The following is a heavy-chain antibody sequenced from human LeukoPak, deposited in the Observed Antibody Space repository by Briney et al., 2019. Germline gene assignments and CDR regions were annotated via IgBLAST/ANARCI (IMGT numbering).Heavy chain of an antibody. CDR1: GFTFSSYS. J-gene: IGHJ5*02. Sequence: PGGSLRLSCAASGFTFSSYSMNWVRQAPGKGLEWVSYISSSSSTIYYADSVKGRFTISRDNAKNSLYLQMNSLRAEDTAVYYCARSAIEWLFQSVVGGPNWFDPWGQGTLVTVSS. V-gene: IGHV3-48*04. CDR3: ARSAIEWLFQSVVGGPNWFDP. CDR2: ISSSSSTI. D-gene: IGHD3-3*01.